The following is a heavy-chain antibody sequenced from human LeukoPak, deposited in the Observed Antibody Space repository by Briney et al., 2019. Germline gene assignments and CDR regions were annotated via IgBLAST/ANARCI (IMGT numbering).Heavy chain of an antibody. J-gene: IGHJ6*03. CDR3: ARGTDLDYDFWSGYRGPYYYYYMDV. D-gene: IGHD3-3*01. CDR2: MNPNSGNT. Sequence: GASVKVSCKASGYTFTSYDINWVRQATGQGLEWMGWMNPNSGNTGYAQKFQGRVTITRNTSISTAYMELSSLRSEDTAVYYCARGTDLDYDFWSGYRGPYYYYYMDVWGKGTTVTVSS. V-gene: IGHV1-8*03. CDR1: GYTFTSYD.